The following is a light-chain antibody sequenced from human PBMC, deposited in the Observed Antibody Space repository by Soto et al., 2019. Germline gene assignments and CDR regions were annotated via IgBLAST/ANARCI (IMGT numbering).Light chain of an antibody. V-gene: IGLV2-14*01. CDR3: FSYTSSTAYV. Sequence: QSALTQHASVSGSPRQSITISCTGTSTDVGAYKYVSWYPLHPGNASYIMIYEVSNPPSGISHRFSASTSGNTAPPSISGLQAEDEAADYCFSYTSSTAYVFGTGTKVTVL. CDR2: EVS. CDR1: STDVGAYKY. J-gene: IGLJ1*01.